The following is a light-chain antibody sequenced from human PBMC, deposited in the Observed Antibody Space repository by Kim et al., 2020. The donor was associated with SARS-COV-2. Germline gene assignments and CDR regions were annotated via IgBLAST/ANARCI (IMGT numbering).Light chain of an antibody. CDR1: QSVDIRY. Sequence: EIVLTQSPGTLSLSPGETATLSCRASQSVDIRYLAWFQQKAGQAPRLLLYSPFNRATGIPDRFSGSGAGTDFTLTISRLEPEDFAVYYCDQCAMSPLTCGGGTKVEI. CDR3: DQCAMSPLT. CDR2: SPF. J-gene: IGKJ4*01. V-gene: IGKV3-20*01.